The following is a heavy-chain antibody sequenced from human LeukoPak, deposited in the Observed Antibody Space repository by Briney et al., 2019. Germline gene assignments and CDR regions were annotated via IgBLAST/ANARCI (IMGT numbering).Heavy chain of an antibody. CDR3: ARAGYYDGSGYYHYYYYGMDV. V-gene: IGHV1-18*01. CDR2: ISAYNDNT. D-gene: IGHD3-22*01. CDR1: GYTLTNYG. J-gene: IGHJ6*02. Sequence: ASVKVSCKASGYTLTNYGINWVRQAPGQGLEWMGWISAYNDNTDYAQNLQGRVTMTTDTSATTAYMELWNLRPDDSAVYYCARAGYYDGSGYYHYYYYGMDVWGQGTTVTVAS.